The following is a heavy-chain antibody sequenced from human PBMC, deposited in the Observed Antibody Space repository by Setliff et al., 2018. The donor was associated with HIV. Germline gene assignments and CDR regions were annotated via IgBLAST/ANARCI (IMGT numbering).Heavy chain of an antibody. V-gene: IGHV4-34*01. CDR2: ISHSGNT. Sequence: TGGSLRLSCAASGFTVSSNYMSWVRQPPGKGLQWIGEISHSGNTTYNPSLSSRVTISLDTSRNQLSLKLNSVTAADTAVYYCARALFDYVWGTYRLRPVGFDLWGQGTVVTVSS. CDR1: GFTVSSNY. CDR3: ARALFDYVWGTYRLRPVGFDL. D-gene: IGHD3-16*02. J-gene: IGHJ3*01.